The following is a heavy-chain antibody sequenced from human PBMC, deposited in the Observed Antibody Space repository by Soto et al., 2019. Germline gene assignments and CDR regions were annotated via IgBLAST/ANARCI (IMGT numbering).Heavy chain of an antibody. CDR3: ARDRVGRRSWFDP. Sequence: VRRCCTGAVYGRSLRGYYGGWIRQPPGKGLDWIGEINHSGSTNYNPSLKSRVTISVDTSKNQFSLKLSYVTAADTAVYYCARDRVGRRSWFDPWGQGTRGTVYS. J-gene: IGHJ5*02. V-gene: IGHV4-34*01. CDR2: INHSGST. CDR1: GRSLRGYY. D-gene: IGHD1-26*01.